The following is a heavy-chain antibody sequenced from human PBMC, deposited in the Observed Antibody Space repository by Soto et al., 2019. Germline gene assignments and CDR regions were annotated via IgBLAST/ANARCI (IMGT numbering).Heavy chain of an antibody. V-gene: IGHV3-23*01. CDR2: ISGSGGST. CDR3: AKDYPTDFDYYDSSPYSDY. J-gene: IGHJ4*01. Sequence: GGSLRLSCAASGFTFSSYAMRWVRQAPGKGLEWVSAISGSGGSTYYAVSVKGRFTISRDNSKNTLYLQMNSLRAEDTAVYYCAKDYPTDFDYYDSSPYSDYWGHGTLVTVSS. D-gene: IGHD3-22*01. CDR1: GFTFSSYA.